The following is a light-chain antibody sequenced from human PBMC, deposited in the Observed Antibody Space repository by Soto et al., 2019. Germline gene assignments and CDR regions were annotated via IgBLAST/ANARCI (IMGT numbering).Light chain of an antibody. CDR2: DAS. J-gene: IGKJ4*01. Sequence: EIVLTQSPATLSLSPGERATLSCRASQSVSSYLAWYQQKPGQAPRLLIYDASNRATGIPARFSGSGSGTAFTLTIRSLEPEEFAVYYCHQRSTWTFGGGTKVESK. CDR1: QSVSSY. V-gene: IGKV3-11*01. CDR3: HQRSTWT.